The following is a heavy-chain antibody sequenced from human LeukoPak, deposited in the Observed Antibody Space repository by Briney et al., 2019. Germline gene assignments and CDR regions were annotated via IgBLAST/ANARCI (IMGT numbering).Heavy chain of an antibody. D-gene: IGHD2-15*01. Sequence: SETLSLTCTVSGYSISSGFYWGWIRQPPGKGLEWIGNVYHGGSSYYNPSLKSRVTISVDTSKNQFSLNLYSVTAADTAVYYCARFPGSAEYRHYYYMDVWGKGTTVTVSS. CDR1: GYSISSGFY. V-gene: IGHV4-38-2*02. CDR3: ARFPGSAEYRHYYYMDV. J-gene: IGHJ6*03. CDR2: VYHGGSS.